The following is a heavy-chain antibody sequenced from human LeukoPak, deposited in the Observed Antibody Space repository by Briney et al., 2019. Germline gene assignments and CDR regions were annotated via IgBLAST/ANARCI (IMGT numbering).Heavy chain of an antibody. D-gene: IGHD3-22*01. CDR3: ARDRYYDSSGSPFYYFDY. CDR1: GFTFSSYG. V-gene: IGHV3-33*01. Sequence: GGSLRLSCAASGFTFSSYGMHWVRQAPGKGLEWVAVIWYDGSNKYYADSVKGRFTISRDNSKNTPYLQMNSLRAEDTAVYYCARDRYYDSSGSPFYYFDYWGQGTLVTVSS. CDR2: IWYDGSNK. J-gene: IGHJ4*02.